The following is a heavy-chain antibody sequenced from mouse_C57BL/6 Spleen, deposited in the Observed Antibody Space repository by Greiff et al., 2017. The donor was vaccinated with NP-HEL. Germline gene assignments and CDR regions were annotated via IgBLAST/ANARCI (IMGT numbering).Heavy chain of an antibody. Sequence: QVQLKQPGAELVRPGSSVKLSCKASGYTFTSYWMDWVKQRPGQGLEWIGNIYPSDGGTNYNQKFKNKATLTVDKSSSTAYMQLSCLTSEDSSFDYCASYELSFAYWGQGTLVTVSA. J-gene: IGHJ3*01. CDR2: IYPSDGGT. V-gene: IGHV1-61*01. CDR3: ASYELSFAY. CDR1: GYTFTSYW. D-gene: IGHD2-12*01.